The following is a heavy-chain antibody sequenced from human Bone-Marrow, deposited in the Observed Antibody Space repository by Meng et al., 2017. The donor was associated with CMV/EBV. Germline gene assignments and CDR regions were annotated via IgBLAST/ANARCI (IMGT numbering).Heavy chain of an antibody. CDR3: VSRYSWELFDF. J-gene: IGHJ4*02. D-gene: IGHD1-26*01. CDR2: INHIGGT. CDR1: GVSFSVYY. Sequence: LTCAVYGVSFSVYYWSWIRQPPGKGLEWIGEINHIGGTKYNPSLKSRVTISVDTSKNQFSLKLTSVTAADTAVYYCVSRYSWELFDFWGQGTLVTVSS. V-gene: IGHV4-34*01.